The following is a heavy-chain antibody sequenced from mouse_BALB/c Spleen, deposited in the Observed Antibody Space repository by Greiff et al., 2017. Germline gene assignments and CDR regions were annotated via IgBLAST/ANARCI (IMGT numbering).Heavy chain of an antibody. V-gene: IGHV2-4-1*01. CDR3: ARNNGNYDYAMDY. D-gene: IGHD2-1*01. CDR1: GFSLTSYG. J-gene: IGHJ4*01. CDR2: IWSGGST. Sequence: VHLVESGPGLVQPSQSLSITCTVSGFSLTSYGVHWVRQSPGKGLEWLGVIWSGGSTDYNAAFISRLSISKDNSKSQVFFKMNSLQADDTAIYYCARNNGNYDYAMDYWGQGTSVTVSS.